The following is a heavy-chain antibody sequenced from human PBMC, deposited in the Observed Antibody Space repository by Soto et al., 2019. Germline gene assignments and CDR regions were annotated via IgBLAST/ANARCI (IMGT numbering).Heavy chain of an antibody. CDR1: GGFIDNSHSF. V-gene: IGHV4-39*03. CDR3: LRVVEGAPRQTGFDF. D-gene: IGHD3-10*01. Sequence: SETLSLTCDISGGFIDNSHSFWGWVRHPPGKGLEFIGSVYYTGGAYYNPSLKSRVTVSVDTSKNQLSLRVNSVTAADSAVYYCLRVVEGAPRQTGFDFWGQGILVTVSS. J-gene: IGHJ4*02. CDR2: VYYTGGA.